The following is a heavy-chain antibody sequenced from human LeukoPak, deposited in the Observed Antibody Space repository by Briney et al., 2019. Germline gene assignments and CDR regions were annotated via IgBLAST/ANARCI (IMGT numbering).Heavy chain of an antibody. Sequence: SETLSLTCTVSGGSISSYYWSWIRQPAGKGLEWIGRIYTSGSTNYNPSLKSRVTMSVDTSKNQFSLKLSSVAAADTAVYYCARDNHDSSGYPHWVQGTLVTVSS. CDR1: GGSISSYY. CDR3: ARDNHDSSGYPH. CDR2: IYTSGST. D-gene: IGHD3-22*01. J-gene: IGHJ4*02. V-gene: IGHV4-4*07.